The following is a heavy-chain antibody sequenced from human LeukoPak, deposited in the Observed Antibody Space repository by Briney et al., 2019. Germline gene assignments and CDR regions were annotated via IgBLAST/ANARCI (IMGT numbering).Heavy chain of an antibody. D-gene: IGHD1-7*01. V-gene: IGHV1-2*02. CDR3: AREGLNWNYTPLRRYYMDV. CDR2: INPNSGGT. CDR1: GYTFTGYY. Sequence: ASVKVSCKASGYTFTGYYMHWVRQAPGQGLEWMGWINPNSGGTNYAQKFQGRVTMTRDTSISTAYMELSRLRSDDTAVYSCAREGLNWNYTPLRRYYMDVWGKGTTVTVSS. J-gene: IGHJ6*03.